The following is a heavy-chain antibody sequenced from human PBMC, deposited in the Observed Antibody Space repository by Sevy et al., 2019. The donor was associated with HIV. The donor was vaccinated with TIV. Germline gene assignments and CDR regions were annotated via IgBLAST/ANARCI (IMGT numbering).Heavy chain of an antibody. J-gene: IGHJ4*02. V-gene: IGHV3-30*04. CDR2: ISYDGSNK. CDR1: GFTFSSYA. Sequence: GGSLRLSCAASGFTFSSYAMHWVRQAPGKGLEWVAVISYDGSNKYYADSVNGRFTISRDNSKNTLYLQMNSLRAEDTAVYYCARDVGIVVVPAAIGYFEYWGQGTLVTVSS. CDR3: ARDVGIVVVPAAIGYFEY. D-gene: IGHD2-2*02.